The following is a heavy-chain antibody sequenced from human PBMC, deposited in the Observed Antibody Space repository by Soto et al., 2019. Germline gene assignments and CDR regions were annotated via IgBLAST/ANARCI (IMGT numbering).Heavy chain of an antibody. V-gene: IGHV4-59*01. Sequence: SETLSLTCTVSGGSISSYYWSWIRQPPGKGLEWIGYIYYSGSTNYNPSLKSRVTISVDTSKNQFSLKLSSVTAADTAVYYCAGFTIFGVVVDYWGQGTLVTVAS. CDR1: GGSISSYY. D-gene: IGHD3-3*01. CDR2: IYYSGST. J-gene: IGHJ4*02. CDR3: AGFTIFGVVVDY.